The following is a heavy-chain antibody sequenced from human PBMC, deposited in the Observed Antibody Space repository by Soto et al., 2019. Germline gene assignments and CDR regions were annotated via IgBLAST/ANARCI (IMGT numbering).Heavy chain of an antibody. CDR3: AKDRVAGAIADRFDS. CDR2: VSDSGRRT. D-gene: IGHD1-26*01. Sequence: GGSLRLSCAASGFTFSSYAMNWVRQAQGKGLEWVAVVSDSGRRTDCAESVKGRFTISRDSSKNTVYLEMNTLRAEDTAVYYFAKDRVAGAIADRFDSWGQGTQVTVSS. J-gene: IGHJ5*01. CDR1: GFTFSSYA. V-gene: IGHV3-23*01.